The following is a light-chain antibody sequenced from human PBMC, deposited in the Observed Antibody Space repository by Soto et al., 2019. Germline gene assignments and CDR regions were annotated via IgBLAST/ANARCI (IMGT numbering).Light chain of an antibody. CDR2: HAA. Sequence: EMVLTQSPGTLSLSPGERVTLSCRASQIVTSRYLAWYQQKPGQAPRLLIYHAAYRAAGIPDRFSGSGSGTDFTLTITGLEPEDIAVYYCQQYGSTPRTFGQGTKVDIK. J-gene: IGKJ1*01. CDR1: QIVTSRY. V-gene: IGKV3-20*01. CDR3: QQYGSTPRT.